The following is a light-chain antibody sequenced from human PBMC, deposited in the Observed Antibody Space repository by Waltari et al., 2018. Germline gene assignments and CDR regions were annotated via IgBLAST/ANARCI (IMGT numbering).Light chain of an antibody. Sequence: DIQMTQSPSSLSASVGDRVTITCRASQSISSYLNWYQQKPVKAPKLLIYAASSLQSGVPSRFSGSGSGTDFTLTISSLQPEDVATYYCQQSYSTPGTFGQGTKVEIK. CDR1: QSISSY. CDR2: AAS. V-gene: IGKV1-39*01. J-gene: IGKJ1*01. CDR3: QQSYSTPGT.